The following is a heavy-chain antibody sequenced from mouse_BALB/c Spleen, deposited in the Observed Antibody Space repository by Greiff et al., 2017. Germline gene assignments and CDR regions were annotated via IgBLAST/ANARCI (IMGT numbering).Heavy chain of an antibody. J-gene: IGHJ2*01. Sequence: VQLKQSGPELVKPGASVKISCKASGYTFTDYNMHWVKQSHGKSLEWIGYIYPYNGGTGYNQKFKSKATLTVDNSSSTAYMELRSLTSEDSAVYYCARGRLWYFDYWGQGTTLTVSS. D-gene: IGHD1-1*02. V-gene: IGHV1S29*02. CDR3: ARGRLWYFDY. CDR1: GYTFTDYN. CDR2: IYPYNGGT.